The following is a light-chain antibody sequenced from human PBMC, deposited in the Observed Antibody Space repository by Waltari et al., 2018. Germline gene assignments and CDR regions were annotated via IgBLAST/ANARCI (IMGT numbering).Light chain of an antibody. J-gene: IGKJ3*01. CDR2: AAS. CDR1: QSISSY. V-gene: IGKV1-39*01. CDR3: QQSYSTPLCT. Sequence: DIQMTQSPSSLSASVVDSVTITCRASQSISSYFNWYQQKPGKAPKLLIYAASSLQSGVPSRFSGSGSGTDFTLTISSLQPEDFATYYCQQSYSTPLCTFGPGTKVDIK.